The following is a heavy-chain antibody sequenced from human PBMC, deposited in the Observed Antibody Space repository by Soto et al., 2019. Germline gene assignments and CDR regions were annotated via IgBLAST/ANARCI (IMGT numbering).Heavy chain of an antibody. Sequence: GGSLSLSCAASGFTFSSYAMHWVRQAPGKGLEHVSAITSNGGNTDYASSVKGRFTISRDNSKNTLYLQMGSLRAEDMAVYYCARRIPFGYAMDVWGQGTTVTVSS. CDR3: ARRIPFGYAMDV. J-gene: IGHJ6*02. CDR1: GFTFSSYA. CDR2: ITSNGGNT. V-gene: IGHV3-64*01. D-gene: IGHD2-21*01.